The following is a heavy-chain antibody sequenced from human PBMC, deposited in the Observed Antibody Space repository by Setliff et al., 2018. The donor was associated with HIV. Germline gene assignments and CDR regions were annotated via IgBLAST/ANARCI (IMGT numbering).Heavy chain of an antibody. CDR2: IYYSGST. CDR1: GVSTISSSSSYY. J-gene: IGHJ5*02. CDR3: ARLNGSGSP. D-gene: IGHD3-10*01. V-gene: IGHV4-39*07. Sequence: SETLSLTCIVSGVSTISSSSSYYWGWIRQPPAKGLEWIGSIYYSGSTYYNPSLKSRVTFSLDTSKNQFSLRLSSVTAADTAVYYCARLNGSGSPWGQGTLVTVSS.